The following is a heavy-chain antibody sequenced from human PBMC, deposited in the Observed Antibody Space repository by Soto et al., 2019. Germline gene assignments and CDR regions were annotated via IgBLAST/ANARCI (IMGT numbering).Heavy chain of an antibody. V-gene: IGHV2-5*01. D-gene: IGHD6-19*01. CDR3: AHGSGWLFDY. Sequence: QITLKESGPTLVKPTQTLTLTCTFSGFSLSATAVGVGWIRQPPGKPLEWLALIYWNDDNQYNPSLRNRLTLARDTSKNQVVLTMTDMDPVDTCTYYCAHGSGWLFDYWGQGALVTVSS. CDR1: GFSLSATAVG. J-gene: IGHJ4*02. CDR2: IYWNDDN.